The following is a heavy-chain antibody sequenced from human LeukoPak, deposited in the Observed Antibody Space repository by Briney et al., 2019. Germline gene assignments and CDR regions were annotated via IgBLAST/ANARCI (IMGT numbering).Heavy chain of an antibody. CDR2: ISSGSDSI. J-gene: IGHJ3*02. CDR1: GFTFSSYS. V-gene: IGHV3-21*01. CDR3: ARDHSISLLYYYDSSGYYRPPYDAFDI. Sequence: GGSLRLSCAASGFTFSSYSMTWVRLAPGKGLEWVSSISSGSDSIYYADSVKGRFSISRDNSKNTLYLQMNSLRAEDTAVYYCARDHSISLLYYYDSSGYYRPPYDAFDIWGQGTMVTVSS. D-gene: IGHD3-22*01.